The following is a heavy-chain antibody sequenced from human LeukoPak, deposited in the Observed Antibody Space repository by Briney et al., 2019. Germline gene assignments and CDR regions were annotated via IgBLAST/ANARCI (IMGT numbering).Heavy chain of an antibody. Sequence: SETLSLTCTVSGGSISSYYWSWIRQPPGKGLEWIGYVYYSGSTNYNPSLKSRVTISVDTSKNQFSLKLSSVTAADTAVYYCATSNEYSSSWYGFDYWGQETLVTVSS. D-gene: IGHD6-13*01. V-gene: IGHV4-59*01. CDR1: GGSISSYY. CDR2: VYYSGST. J-gene: IGHJ4*02. CDR3: ATSNEYSSSWYGFDY.